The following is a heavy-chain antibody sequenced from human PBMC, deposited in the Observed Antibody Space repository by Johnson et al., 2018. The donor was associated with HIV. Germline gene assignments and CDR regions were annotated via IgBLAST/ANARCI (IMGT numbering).Heavy chain of an antibody. D-gene: IGHD6-13*01. Sequence: VQLVESGGGLLKPGGSLTLSCAASGFTFIDAWMSWVRQAPGKGLVWVSRIKRDGTTTGYADSVKGRFTISRDNAKNTLYLQMNSLRAEDTALYYCAKGYSSSWYLDAFDTWGQGTMVTVSS. CDR1: GFTFIDAW. J-gene: IGHJ3*02. V-gene: IGHV3-74*02. CDR3: AKGYSSSWYLDAFDT. CDR2: IKRDGTTT.